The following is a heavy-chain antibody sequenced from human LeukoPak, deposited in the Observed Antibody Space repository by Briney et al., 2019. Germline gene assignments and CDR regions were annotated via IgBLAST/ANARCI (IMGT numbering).Heavy chain of an antibody. CDR1: GLTVSSNY. V-gene: IGHV3-53*01. CDR3: SRYDLGGAFDI. Sequence: GGSLRLSCAASGLTVSSNYMSWVRQAPGKGLEWVSVIYSDGSTYYADSAKGRFTISRDNSKNKLYLQMNSLRAEDTAVYFCSRYDLGGAFDIWGQGTMVTVSS. J-gene: IGHJ3*02. D-gene: IGHD3-16*01. CDR2: IYSDGST.